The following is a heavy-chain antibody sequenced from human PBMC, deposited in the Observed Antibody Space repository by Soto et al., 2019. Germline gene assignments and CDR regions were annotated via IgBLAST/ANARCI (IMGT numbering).Heavy chain of an antibody. Sequence: QVQLVQSGAEVKKPGSSVKVSCKASGGTFDTFAFSWVRQAPGQGLEWLGGIIPVLCRANYAQRFQDRVSASADGSTSTAFMELSSLNSDDTAVYYCARGPWTQKGPKYYFDFWGQGTLVTVSS. D-gene: IGHD5-18*01. CDR3: ARGPWTQKGPKYYFDF. CDR2: IIPVLCRA. J-gene: IGHJ4*02. CDR1: GGTFDTFA. V-gene: IGHV1-69*01.